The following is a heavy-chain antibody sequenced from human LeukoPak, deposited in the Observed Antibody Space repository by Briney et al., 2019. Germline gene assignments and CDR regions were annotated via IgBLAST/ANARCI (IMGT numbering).Heavy chain of an antibody. CDR3: ARESPYGSGMVDY. CDR2: IIPIFGTA. D-gene: IGHD3-10*01. J-gene: IGHJ4*02. Sequence: GASVKVSCKASGGTFSSYAISWVRQAPGQGLEWMGRIIPIFGTANYAQKFQGGVTITTDESTSTAYMELSSLRSEDTAVYYCARESPYGSGMVDYWGQGTLVTVSS. CDR1: GGTFSSYA. V-gene: IGHV1-69*05.